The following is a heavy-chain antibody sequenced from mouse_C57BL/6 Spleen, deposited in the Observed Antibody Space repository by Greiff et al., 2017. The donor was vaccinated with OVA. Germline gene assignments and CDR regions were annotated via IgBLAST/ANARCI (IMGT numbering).Heavy chain of an antibody. CDR2: IYPGSGST. J-gene: IGHJ2*01. D-gene: IGHD1-1*01. CDR3: ARGSLITTVVVPFDY. CDR1: GYTFTSYW. V-gene: IGHV1-55*01. Sequence: QVQLQQPGAELVKPGASVKMSCKASGYTFTSYWITWVKQRPGQGLEWIGDIYPGSGSTNYNEKFKSKATLTVDTSSSTAYMQRSSLTSEDSAVYYCARGSLITTVVVPFDYWGQGTTLTVSS.